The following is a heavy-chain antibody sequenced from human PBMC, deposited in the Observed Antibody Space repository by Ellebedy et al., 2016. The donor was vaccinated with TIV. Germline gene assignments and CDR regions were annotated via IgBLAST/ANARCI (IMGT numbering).Heavy chain of an antibody. CDR1: GFTFSNFW. D-gene: IGHD1-26*01. CDR2: IKEDGGEK. V-gene: IGHV3-7*01. CDR3: ARDKAGVGAIKLDY. Sequence: GESLKISXAASGFTFSNFWMSWVRQAPGKGLEWVANIKEDGGEKYYVDSVKGRFTVSRDNDKNSLYLQMNSLRVEDTAVYYCARDKAGVGAIKLDYWGQGTLVTVSS. J-gene: IGHJ4*02.